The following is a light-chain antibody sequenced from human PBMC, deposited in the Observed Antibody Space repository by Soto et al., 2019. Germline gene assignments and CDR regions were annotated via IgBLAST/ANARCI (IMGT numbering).Light chain of an antibody. CDR1: QSISSY. Sequence: DIQMTQSPASLSASVGDRVTITCRASQSISSYLNWYQQKPGKAPKLLIYAASSLQSGVPSRFSGSGSGTDLTLTISSLQPEDFATYYCHQSSTFGQGTRVDIK. CDR3: HQSST. CDR2: AAS. J-gene: IGKJ1*01. V-gene: IGKV1-39*01.